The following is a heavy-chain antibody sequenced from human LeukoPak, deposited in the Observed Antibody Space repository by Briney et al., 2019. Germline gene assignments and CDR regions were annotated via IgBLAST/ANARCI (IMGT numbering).Heavy chain of an antibody. CDR1: GFTVSSNY. CDR2: IYSGGST. J-gene: IGHJ6*03. Sequence: GGSLRLSCAASGFTVSSNYMSWVRQAPGKGLEWLSVIYSGGSTYYADSVKGRFTISRDNSKNTLYLQMNSLRAEDTAVYYCARVVHASYCYYYMDVWGKGTTVTVSS. CDR3: ARVVHASYCYYYMDV. V-gene: IGHV3-53*01.